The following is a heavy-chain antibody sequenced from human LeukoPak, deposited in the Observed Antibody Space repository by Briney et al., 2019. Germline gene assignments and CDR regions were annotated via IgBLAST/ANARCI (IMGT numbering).Heavy chain of an antibody. D-gene: IGHD5-12*01. Sequence: SVKVSCKASGGTFSSYAISWVRQAPGQGLEWMGRIIPILGIANYAQKFQGRVTITADKSTSTAYMELSSLRSEDTAVYYCATSGVGGYDHYYYYGMDVWGQGTTVTVSS. CDR2: IIPILGIA. J-gene: IGHJ6*02. CDR3: ATSGVGGYDHYYYYGMDV. V-gene: IGHV1-69*04. CDR1: GGTFSSYA.